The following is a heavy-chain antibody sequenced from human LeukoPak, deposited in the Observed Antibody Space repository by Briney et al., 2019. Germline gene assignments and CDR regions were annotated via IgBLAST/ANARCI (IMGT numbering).Heavy chain of an antibody. V-gene: IGHV1-8*01. CDR2: MNPNSGNT. CDR3: AIIYSSGWFNYYYYMDV. J-gene: IGHJ6*03. CDR1: GYTFTSYD. Sequence: ASVKVSCKASGYTFTSYDINWVRQAPGQGLEWMGWMNPNSGNTGYAQKFQGRVTMTRNTSISTAYMELSSLRSEDTAVYYCAIIYSSGWFNYYYYMDVWGKGTTVTVSS. D-gene: IGHD6-19*01.